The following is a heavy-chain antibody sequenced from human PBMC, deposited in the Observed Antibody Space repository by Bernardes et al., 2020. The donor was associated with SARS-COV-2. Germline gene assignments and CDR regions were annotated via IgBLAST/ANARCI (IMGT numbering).Heavy chain of an antibody. CDR1: GFTLSSYA. V-gene: IGHV3-33*01. Sequence: GGSLRLSCAASGFTLSSYAMHWVRQAPGKGLAWVAVIWNDGSKKYYADSVKGRFTISRDNSNNTLYVQMNSLRADDTAVYYCARDYEGGCFDPWGQGTLVTVSS. CDR2: IWNDGSKK. D-gene: IGHD3-3*01. CDR3: ARDYEGGCFDP. J-gene: IGHJ5*02.